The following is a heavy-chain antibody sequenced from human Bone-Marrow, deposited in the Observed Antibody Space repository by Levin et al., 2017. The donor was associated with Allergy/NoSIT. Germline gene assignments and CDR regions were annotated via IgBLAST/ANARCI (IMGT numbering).Heavy chain of an antibody. D-gene: IGHD2-2*01. CDR2: INHSGST. V-gene: IGHV4-34*01. J-gene: IGHJ5*02. CDR1: GGSFSGYY. CDR3: ARGGPRVVVPAAIPVTNWFDP. Sequence: GSLRLSCAVYGGSFSGYYWSWIRQPPGKGLEWIGEINHSGSTNYNPSLKSRVTISVDTSKNQFSLKLSSVTAADTAVYYCARGGPRVVVPAAIPVTNWFDPWGQGTLVTVSS.